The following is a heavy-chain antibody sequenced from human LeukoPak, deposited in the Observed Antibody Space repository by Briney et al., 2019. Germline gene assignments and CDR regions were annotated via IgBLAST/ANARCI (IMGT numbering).Heavy chain of an antibody. J-gene: IGHJ4*02. Sequence: GGSLRLSCAASGFIFRSYAMIWVRQAPGKGLEWVSTISGSGGSTYYADSVKGRFTISRDNSKNTLYLQMNSLRAEDTAVYYCAKLFGGYAPKIDYWGQGTLVTVSS. D-gene: IGHD5-12*01. V-gene: IGHV3-23*01. CDR3: AKLFGGYAPKIDY. CDR2: ISGSGGST. CDR1: GFIFRSYA.